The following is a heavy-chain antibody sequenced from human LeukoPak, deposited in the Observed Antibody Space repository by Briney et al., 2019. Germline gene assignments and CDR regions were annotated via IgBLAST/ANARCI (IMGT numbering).Heavy chain of an antibody. Sequence: GGSLRLSCSASGFTFRGFAMHWVRQAPGKGLEFVSAITSDGSSTYYTDSLKGRFTISRDNPNNTLYLQMTSLRPEDTAVYFCVKGRPSAWNQYDYWGQGTLVTVSS. J-gene: IGHJ4*02. D-gene: IGHD6-19*01. V-gene: IGHV3-64D*09. CDR3: VKGRPSAWNQYDY. CDR1: GFTFRGFA. CDR2: ITSDGSST.